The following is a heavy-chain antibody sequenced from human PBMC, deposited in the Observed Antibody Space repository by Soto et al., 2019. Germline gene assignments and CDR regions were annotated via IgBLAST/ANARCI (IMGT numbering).Heavy chain of an antibody. D-gene: IGHD2-2*01. V-gene: IGHV3-23*01. CDR3: AKDPVPAARDYYYYMDV. Sequence: GGSLRLSCAASGFTFSSYAMSWVRQAPGKGLEWVSAISGSGGSTYYADSVKGRFTISRDNSKNTLYLQMNSLRAEDTAVYYCAKDPVPAARDYYYYMDVWGKGTTVTVSS. J-gene: IGHJ6*03. CDR1: GFTFSSYA. CDR2: ISGSGGST.